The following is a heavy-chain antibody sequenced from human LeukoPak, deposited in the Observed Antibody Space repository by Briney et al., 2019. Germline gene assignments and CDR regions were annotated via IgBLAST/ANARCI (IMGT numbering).Heavy chain of an antibody. D-gene: IGHD2-15*01. V-gene: IGHV3-21*04. CDR3: AKSEMYCNGGICYPYYYMDV. Sequence: GGSLRLSCEASGFTFTTYSMTWVRQAPGKGLEWVSIISSGSSAIFSADALKGRFTISRDDAKNLLYLDMNSLRAEDTAVYHCAKSEMYCNGGICYPYYYMDVWGKGTTVTVSS. CDR1: GFTFTTYS. CDR2: ISSGSSAI. J-gene: IGHJ6*03.